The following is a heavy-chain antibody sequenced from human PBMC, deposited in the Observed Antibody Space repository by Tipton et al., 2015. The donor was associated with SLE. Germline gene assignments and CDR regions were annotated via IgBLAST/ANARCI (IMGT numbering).Heavy chain of an antibody. Sequence: GLVKPSETLSLTCAVYGGSFSDYFWTWIRQSPGKGLEWIGDVNHSGSTDYHPSLKSRVTMSVDTSKNQFSLKLTPVTAADTALYYCARCTIFGVVRGSFDSWGQRTLFTVS. CDR3: ARCTIFGVVRGSFDS. V-gene: IGHV4-34*01. CDR2: VNHSGST. CDR1: GGSFSDYF. J-gene: IGHJ4*02. D-gene: IGHD3-3*01.